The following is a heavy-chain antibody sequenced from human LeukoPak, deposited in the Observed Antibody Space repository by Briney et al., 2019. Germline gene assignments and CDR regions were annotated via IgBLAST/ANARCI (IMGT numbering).Heavy chain of an antibody. J-gene: IGHJ5*02. Sequence: KASETLSLTCTVSGGSISSYYWSWIRQPPGKGLEWIGYIYYSGSTNYNPSLKSRVTISVDTSKNQFSLKLSSVTAADTAVYYCARDNGDYGEGWFDPWGQGTLVTVSS. D-gene: IGHD4-17*01. CDR1: GGSISSYY. CDR2: IYYSGST. CDR3: ARDNGDYGEGWFDP. V-gene: IGHV4-59*12.